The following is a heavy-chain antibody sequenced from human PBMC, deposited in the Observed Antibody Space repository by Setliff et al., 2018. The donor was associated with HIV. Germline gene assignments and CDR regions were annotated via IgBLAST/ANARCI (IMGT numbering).Heavy chain of an antibody. CDR2: IYHSGST. CDR1: GYSISSGYY. V-gene: IGHV4-38-2*01. J-gene: IGHJ4*02. CDR3: ARRRDFDY. Sequence: SETLSLTCAVSGYSISSGYYWGWIRQPPGKGLEWIGSIYHSGSTYYNPSLKSRVTISVDTSKNQFSLKRSSVTAADTAVYYCARRRDFDYWGQGTLVTVSS.